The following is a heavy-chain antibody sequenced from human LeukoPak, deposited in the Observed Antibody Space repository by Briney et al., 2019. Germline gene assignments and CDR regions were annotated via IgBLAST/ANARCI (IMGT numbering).Heavy chain of an antibody. Sequence: ASVKVSCKASGYTFTSYAMNWVRQAPGQELEGMGWINTNTGNPTYAKGFTGRFVFSLDTSASTAYLQISSLKAEDTAVYYCARALSLRGVTPGYWGQGTLVTVSS. D-gene: IGHD3-10*01. CDR1: GYTFTSYA. CDR2: INTNTGNP. J-gene: IGHJ4*02. CDR3: ARALSLRGVTPGY. V-gene: IGHV7-4-1*02.